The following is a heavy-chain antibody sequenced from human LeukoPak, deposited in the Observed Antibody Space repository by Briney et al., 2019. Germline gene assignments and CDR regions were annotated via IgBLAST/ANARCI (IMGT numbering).Heavy chain of an antibody. CDR3: ARVSCSSTSCYVVDTANYFDY. V-gene: IGHV1-46*01. CDR1: GYTFTSYY. CDR2: INPSGGST. Sequence: ASVKVSCKASGYTFTSYYMHWVRQAPGQGLEWMGIINPSGGSTSYAQKFQGRVTMTRDMSTSTVYMELSSLRSEDTAVYYCARVSCSSTSCYVVDTANYFDYWGQGTLVTVSS. D-gene: IGHD2-2*01. J-gene: IGHJ4*02.